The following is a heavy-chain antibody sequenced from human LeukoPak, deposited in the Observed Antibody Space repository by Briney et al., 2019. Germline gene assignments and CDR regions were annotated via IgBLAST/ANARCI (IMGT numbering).Heavy chain of an antibody. CDR3: ARSYGDYAFDP. D-gene: IGHD4-17*01. Sequence: GASVKVSCKASGHSFSSYYMHWVRQAPGQGLEWMGIINPSGGSTSYAQKFQGRVTMTRDTSTSTVYMDLSSLRSEDTAVYYCARSYGDYAFDPWGQGTLVTVSS. J-gene: IGHJ5*02. CDR2: INPSGGST. CDR1: GHSFSSYY. V-gene: IGHV1-46*01.